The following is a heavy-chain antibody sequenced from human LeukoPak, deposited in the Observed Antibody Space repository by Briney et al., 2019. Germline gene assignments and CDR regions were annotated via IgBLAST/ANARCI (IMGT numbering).Heavy chain of an antibody. V-gene: IGHV4-4*07. CDR2: IYISGSTSGST. D-gene: IGHD3-10*01. Sequence: SETLSLTCTVSGGSISSYYWGWIRQPAGKGLEWIGRIYISGSTSGSTDYNPSLKSRVTMSVDTSRNQFSLKVNSVTAADTAVYYCARFRDYKEAFDMWGPGTMVTVSS. J-gene: IGHJ3*02. CDR1: GGSISSYY. CDR3: ARFRDYKEAFDM.